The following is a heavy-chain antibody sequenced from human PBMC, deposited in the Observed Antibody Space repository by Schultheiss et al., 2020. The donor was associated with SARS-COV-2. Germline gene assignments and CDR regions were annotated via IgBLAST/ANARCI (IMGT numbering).Heavy chain of an antibody. J-gene: IGHJ3*02. D-gene: IGHD4-11*01. CDR3: ARFLHDYGNYEGAFDI. CDR1: GGSISSGGYY. V-gene: IGHV4-31*11. CDR2: IYYSGST. Sequence: TLSLTCAVSGGSISSGGYYWSWIRQHPGKGLEWIGYIYYSGSTYYNPSLKSRVTISVDTSKNQFSLKLSSVTAADTAVYYCARFLHDYGNYEGAFDIWGQGTMVTVSS.